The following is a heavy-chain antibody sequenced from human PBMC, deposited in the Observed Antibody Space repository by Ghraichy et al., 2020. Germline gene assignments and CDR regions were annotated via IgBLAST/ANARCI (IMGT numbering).Heavy chain of an antibody. CDR3: ARDSTGTTFYYYYMDV. Sequence: GALRLSCAASGFTFSSYGMHWVRQAPGKGLEWVAVIWYDGSNKYYADSVKGRFTISRDNSKNTLYLQMNSLRAEDTAVYYCARDSTGTTFYYYYMDVWGKGTTVTVSS. J-gene: IGHJ6*03. CDR1: GFTFSSYG. D-gene: IGHD1-1*01. CDR2: IWYDGSNK. V-gene: IGHV3-33*01.